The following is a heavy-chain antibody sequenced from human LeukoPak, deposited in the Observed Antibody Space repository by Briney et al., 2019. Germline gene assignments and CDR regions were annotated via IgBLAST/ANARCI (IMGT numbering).Heavy chain of an antibody. J-gene: IGHJ5*01. V-gene: IGHV4-4*07. CDR3: TRGLAAAYDYNWFDS. CDR2: IYISGST. CDR1: GGSISTYY. Sequence: SETLSLTCTVSGGSISTYYFSWIRQPAGKGLEWIGHIYISGSTSYNPSLKSRVTMSVDTSKNQFSLKLTSVTAADTAVYFCTRGLAAAYDYNWFDSWGQGTLVTVSS. D-gene: IGHD5-12*01.